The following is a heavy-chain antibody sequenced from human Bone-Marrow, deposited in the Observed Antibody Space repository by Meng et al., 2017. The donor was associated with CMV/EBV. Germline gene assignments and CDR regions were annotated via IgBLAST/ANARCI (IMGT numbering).Heavy chain of an antibody. J-gene: IGHJ6*02. CDR3: ARQSVLRFLEWFYGMDV. Sequence: SETLSLTYTVSGYSISSGYYWGWIRQPPGKGLEWIGSIYHSGSTYYNPSLKSRVTISVDTSKNQFSLKLSSVTAADTAVYYCARQSVLRFLEWFYGMDVWGQGTTVTVSS. CDR1: GYSISSGYY. CDR2: IYHSGST. V-gene: IGHV4-38-2*02. D-gene: IGHD3-3*01.